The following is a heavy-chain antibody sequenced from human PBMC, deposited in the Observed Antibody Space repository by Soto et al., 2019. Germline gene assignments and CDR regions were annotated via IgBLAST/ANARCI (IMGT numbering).Heavy chain of an antibody. CDR2: VSGTAASI. V-gene: IGHV3-23*01. D-gene: IGHD3-10*01. CDR1: GFSLRSYA. Sequence: PLLQSGGGLVRPGGPVTLSCVAPGFSLRSYAVAWVRPAPGKGLEWVSVVSGTAASIYYADSVRGRFTISRDISRGAVFLQMNFLTAADTALYYCAKLPIIRGNALDLWGQGTMVTVSS. CDR3: AKLPIIRGNALDL. J-gene: IGHJ3*01.